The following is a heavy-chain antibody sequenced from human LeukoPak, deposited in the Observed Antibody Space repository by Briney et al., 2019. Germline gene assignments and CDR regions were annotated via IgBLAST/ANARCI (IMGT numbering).Heavy chain of an antibody. CDR2: LDPEDGET. Sequence: VASVKVSCKVSGYTSTELSIHWVRQAPGKGLEWMGGLDPEDGETIYAQKFQGRVTMTEDTSTDTAYMELSSLRSEDTAVYYCATTPSGSYSYFNYWGQGTLVTVSS. CDR3: ATTPSGSYSYFNY. J-gene: IGHJ4*02. D-gene: IGHD1-26*01. CDR1: GYTSTELS. V-gene: IGHV1-24*01.